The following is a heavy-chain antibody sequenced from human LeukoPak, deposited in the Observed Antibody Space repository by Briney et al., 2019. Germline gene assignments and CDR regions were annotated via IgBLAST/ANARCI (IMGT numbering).Heavy chain of an antibody. V-gene: IGHV1-2*02. CDR2: INPNSGGT. CDR3: ARDAIVRDYSNSDY. D-gene: IGHD4-11*01. CDR1: GYTFTGYY. Sequence: GESLKISCQASGYTFTGYYIHWVRQAPGQGLEWMGWINPNSGGTNYAQKFQGRVTMTRDTSISTAYMELSRLTSDDTAVYYCARDAIVRDYSNSDYWGQGTLVTVSS. J-gene: IGHJ4*02.